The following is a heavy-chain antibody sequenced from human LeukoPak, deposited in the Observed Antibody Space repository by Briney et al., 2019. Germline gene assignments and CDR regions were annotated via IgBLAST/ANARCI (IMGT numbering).Heavy chain of an antibody. V-gene: IGHV4-61*02. D-gene: IGHD6-13*01. CDR3: ASYSSWRSFDY. J-gene: IGHJ4*02. CDR2: IYTSGST. Sequence: TLSLTCTVSGGSISSGSYYWSWIRQPAGKGLEWIGRIYTSGSTNYNPSLKSRVTISVDTSKNQFSLKLSSVTAADTAVYYCASYSSWRSFDYWGQGTLVTVSS. CDR1: GGSISSGSYY.